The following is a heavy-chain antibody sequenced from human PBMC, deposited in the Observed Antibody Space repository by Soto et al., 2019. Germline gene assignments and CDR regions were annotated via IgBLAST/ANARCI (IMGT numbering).Heavy chain of an antibody. D-gene: IGHD1-1*01. J-gene: IGHJ4*02. CDR3: ERGRYGDY. CDR1: GYTFTSSG. CDR2: ISAHNGNT. Sequence: QVHLVQSGAEVKKPGASVKVSCKGSGYTFTSSGITWVRQAPGQGLEWMGCISAHNGNTDYAQKRQGRVTVTRDTSTSTAYMELRSLRSDDTAVYYCERGRYGDYWGQGALVTVSS. V-gene: IGHV1-18*01.